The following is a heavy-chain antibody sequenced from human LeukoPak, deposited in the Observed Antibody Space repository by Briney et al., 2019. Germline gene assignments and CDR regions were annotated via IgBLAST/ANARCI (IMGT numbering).Heavy chain of an antibody. CDR2: ISSTSDII. CDR1: GFTFNSYS. CDR3: VRPDCSSSSCFTPEY. Sequence: GGSLRLSCAASGFTFNSYSMEWVRQAPGKGLEWLSYISSTSDIIYYADSVKGRFTSSRDNAKKSLYLQMNSLRVEDTAIYYCVRPDCSSSSCFTPEYWGQGALVTVSS. D-gene: IGHD2-2*01. V-gene: IGHV3-48*01. J-gene: IGHJ4*02.